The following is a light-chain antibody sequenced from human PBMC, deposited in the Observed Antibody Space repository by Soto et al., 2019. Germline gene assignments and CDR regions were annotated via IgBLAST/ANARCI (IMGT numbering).Light chain of an antibody. CDR1: QSISSW. Sequence: DIPMTQSPSTLSASVGDRVTFTCRASQSISSWLVWYQQKPGKAPKLLIYDASSLEGGVPSRFSGSGSGTEFTLTINSLQPDDFATYYCQQYKTYSMFGQGTKVEIK. CDR3: QQYKTYSM. V-gene: IGKV1-5*01. CDR2: DAS. J-gene: IGKJ1*01.